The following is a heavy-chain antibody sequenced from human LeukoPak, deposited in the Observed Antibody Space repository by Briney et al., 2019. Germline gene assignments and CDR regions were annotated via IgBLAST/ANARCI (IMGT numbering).Heavy chain of an antibody. D-gene: IGHD4-17*01. J-gene: IGHJ4*02. V-gene: IGHV3-48*03. CDR1: GFTFSSYE. Sequence: GGSLRLSCAASGFTFSSYEMTWVRQAPGKGLEWVSYISSSGSTIYYADSVKGRFTISRDNAKNSLYLQMNSLRAEDTAVYYCASTVTTSLSSDYWGQGTLVTVSS. CDR3: ASTVTTSLSSDY. CDR2: ISSSGSTI.